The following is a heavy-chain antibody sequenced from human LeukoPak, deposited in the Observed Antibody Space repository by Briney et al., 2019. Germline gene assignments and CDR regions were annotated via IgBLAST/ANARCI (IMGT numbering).Heavy chain of an antibody. CDR2: IYYSGST. J-gene: IGHJ6*02. V-gene: IGHV4-59*12. CDR1: GGSISSYY. CDR3: ARVLAGPYYYYGMDV. Sequence: SETLSLTCTVSGGSISSYYWSWIRQPPGKGLEWIGYIYYSGSTNCNPSLKGRVTISVDTSKNQFSLKLSSVTAADTAVYYCARVLAGPYYYYGMDVWGRGTLVTVSS. D-gene: IGHD6-19*01.